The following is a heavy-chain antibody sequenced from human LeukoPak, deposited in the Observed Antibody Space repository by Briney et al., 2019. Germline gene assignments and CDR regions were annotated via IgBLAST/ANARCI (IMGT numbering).Heavy chain of an antibody. J-gene: IGHJ4*02. Sequence: GGALRLSCAASGFTFSDYYMSWIRQAPGKGLEWVSYISSSGSTIYYADSVKGRFTISRDNAKNSLYLQMNSLRAEDTAVYYCAREENIAAAGIGFDYWGQGTLVTVSS. CDR3: AREENIAAAGIGFDY. V-gene: IGHV3-11*01. CDR1: GFTFSDYY. D-gene: IGHD6-13*01. CDR2: ISSSGSTI.